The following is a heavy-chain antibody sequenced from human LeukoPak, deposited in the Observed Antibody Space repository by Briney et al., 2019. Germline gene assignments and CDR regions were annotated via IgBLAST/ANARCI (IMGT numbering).Heavy chain of an antibody. Sequence: ASVKVSCKASGYTFTSYYMHWVRQAPGQGLEWMGIINPSGGSTSYAQKFQGRVTMTRDMSTSTVYMELSSLRSDDTAVYYCARDLSTGVPTHLFDYWGQGTLVTVSS. D-gene: IGHD1-1*01. J-gene: IGHJ4*02. V-gene: IGHV1-46*01. CDR1: GYTFTSYY. CDR2: INPSGGST. CDR3: ARDLSTGVPTHLFDY.